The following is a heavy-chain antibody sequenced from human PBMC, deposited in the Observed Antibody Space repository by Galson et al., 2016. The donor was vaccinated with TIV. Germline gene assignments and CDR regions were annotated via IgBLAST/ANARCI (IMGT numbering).Heavy chain of an antibody. J-gene: IGHJ4*02. CDR1: GFTFSNYE. CDR3: ARDGHYSSSWNDSDY. CDR2: ITRVSTI. V-gene: IGHV3-48*03. Sequence: SLRLSCPASGFTFSNYELNWVRPAPGKGLEWVSYITRVSTIYYADSVKGRFTNSRDDAKNSLYLQMNSLRAEDTAVYYCARDGHYSSSWNDSDYGGQGTLVTVSS. D-gene: IGHD6-13*01.